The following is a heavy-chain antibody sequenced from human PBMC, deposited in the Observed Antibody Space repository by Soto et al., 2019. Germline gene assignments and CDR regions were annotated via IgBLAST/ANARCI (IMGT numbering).Heavy chain of an antibody. CDR2: IWYDGSNK. CDR3: ARYVGAAGRFDP. D-gene: IGHD6-13*01. CDR1: GFTFSSYG. Sequence: GGSLRLSCAASGFTFSSYGMHWVRQAPGKGLEWVAVIWYDGSNKYYADSVKGRLTISRDNSKNTLYLQMNSLRAEDTAVYYCARYVGAAGRFDPWGQGTLVTVSS. V-gene: IGHV3-33*01. J-gene: IGHJ5*02.